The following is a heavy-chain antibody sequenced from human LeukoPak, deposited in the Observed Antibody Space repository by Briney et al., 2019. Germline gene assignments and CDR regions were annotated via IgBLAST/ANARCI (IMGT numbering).Heavy chain of an antibody. D-gene: IGHD3-10*01. CDR3: ARGGLLWFGLSRYYFDY. Sequence: PSETLSPTCAVYGGSFSGYYWSWIRQPPGKGLEWIGEINHSGSTNYNPSLKSRVTISVDTSKNQFSLKLSSVTAADTAVYYCARGGLLWFGLSRYYFDYWGQGTLVTVSS. J-gene: IGHJ4*02. CDR2: INHSGST. V-gene: IGHV4-34*01. CDR1: GGSFSGYY.